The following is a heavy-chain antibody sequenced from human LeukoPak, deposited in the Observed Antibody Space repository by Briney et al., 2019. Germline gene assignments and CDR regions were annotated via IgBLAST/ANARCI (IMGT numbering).Heavy chain of an antibody. CDR2: IYYSGST. CDR1: GGSISSYY. D-gene: IGHD1-26*01. J-gene: IGHJ5*02. V-gene: IGHV4-59*12. Sequence: PSETLSLTCTVSGGSISSYYWSWIRQPPGKGLEWIGYIYYSGSTNYNPSLKSRVTISVDTSKNQFSLRLSSVIAADTAVYYCARLIVGGTIWFDPWGQGTLVTVSS. CDR3: ARLIVGGTIWFDP.